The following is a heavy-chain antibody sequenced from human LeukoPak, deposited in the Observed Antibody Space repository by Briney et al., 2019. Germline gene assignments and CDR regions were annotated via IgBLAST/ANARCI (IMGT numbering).Heavy chain of an antibody. J-gene: IGHJ4*02. CDR2: ISGSGGST. V-gene: IGHV3-23*01. Sequence: GGSLRLSCAASGFTFSSYAMSWVRQAPGKGLEWVSAISGSGGSTYYADSVKGRFTISRDNSKNTLYLQMNSLRAEDTAVYYCAKDMRYCSGGSCPPWYFDYWGQGTLVTVPS. CDR3: AKDMRYCSGGSCPPWYFDY. D-gene: IGHD2-15*01. CDR1: GFTFSSYA.